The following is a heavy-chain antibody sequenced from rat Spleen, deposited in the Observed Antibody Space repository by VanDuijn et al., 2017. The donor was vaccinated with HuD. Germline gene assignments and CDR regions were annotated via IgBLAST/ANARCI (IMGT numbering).Heavy chain of an antibody. CDR1: GFTFSDYY. CDR2: ISSDGRRN. J-gene: IGHJ3*01. CDR3: TRGDNSGYSNWFTY. V-gene: IGHV5-29*01. D-gene: IGHD4-3*01. Sequence: EVQLVESDGGLVQPGRSLKLSCAASGFTFSDYYMAWVRQAPAKGLEWVATISSDGRRNYYRDSVKGRFTISRDNAKSSLYLQMDSLRSEDTATYYCTRGDNSGYSNWFTYWGQGTLVTVSS.